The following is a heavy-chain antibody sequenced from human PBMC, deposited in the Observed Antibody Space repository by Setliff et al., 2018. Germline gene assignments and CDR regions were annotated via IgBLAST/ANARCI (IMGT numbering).Heavy chain of an antibody. J-gene: IGHJ4*02. CDR2: IYTSGST. V-gene: IGHV4-61*09. D-gene: IGHD6-13*01. CDR3: ARSRAAANDY. CDR1: GGSISSGSYY. Sequence: SETLSLTCTVSGGSISSGSYYWSWIRQPAGKGLEWIGHIYTSGSTNYNPSLKSRVTISVDTSKNQFSLKLSSVTAADTAVYYCARSRAAANDYWGQGTLVT.